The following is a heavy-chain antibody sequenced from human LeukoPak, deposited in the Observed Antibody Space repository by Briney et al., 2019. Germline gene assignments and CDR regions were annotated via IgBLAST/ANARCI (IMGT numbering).Heavy chain of an antibody. J-gene: IGHJ4*02. V-gene: IGHV3-30-3*01. CDR1: GFTINSNA. Sequence: PGGSLRLSCAASGFTINSNAMHWVRQAPGKGLEWVALISYDGGSKSYAASVKGRFTISRDDSKNTLYLQMNSLKTEDTAVYYCTTDLVHGDHYWGQGTLVTVSS. CDR3: TTDLVHGDHY. D-gene: IGHD4-17*01. CDR2: ISYDGGSK.